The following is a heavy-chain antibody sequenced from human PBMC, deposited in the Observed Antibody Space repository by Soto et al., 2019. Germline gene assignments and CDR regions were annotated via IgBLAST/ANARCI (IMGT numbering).Heavy chain of an antibody. CDR2: IIPIFGTA. V-gene: IGHV1-69*12. CDR1: GGTFSSYA. D-gene: IGHD6-19*01. Sequence: QVQLVQSGAEVKKPGSSVKVSCKAFGGTFSSYAISWVRQAPGQGLEWMGGIIPIFGTAHYAQKFQGRVTVVANASTGTAYMELSSLRSEDTAVYYCARDLGAVAVAGSPFAYWGQGTLVTVSS. CDR3: ARDLGAVAVAGSPFAY. J-gene: IGHJ4*02.